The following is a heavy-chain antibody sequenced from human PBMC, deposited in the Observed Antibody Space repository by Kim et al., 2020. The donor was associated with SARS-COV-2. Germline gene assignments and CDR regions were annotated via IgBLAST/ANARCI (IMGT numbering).Heavy chain of an antibody. D-gene: IGHD3-16*01. CDR3: ASSNYDYVWGSDAFDI. V-gene: IGHV4-34*13. J-gene: IGHJ3*02. Sequence: SLKSRVTISVDTSKNQFSLKLSSVTAADTAVYYCASSNYDYVWGSDAFDIWGQGTMVTVSS.